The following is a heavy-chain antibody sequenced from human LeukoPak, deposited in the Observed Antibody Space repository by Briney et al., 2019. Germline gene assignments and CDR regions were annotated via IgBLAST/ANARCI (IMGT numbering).Heavy chain of an antibody. CDR1: GFTFTSYD. Sequence: GGSLRLFCVASGFTFTSYDFNWVRQAPGKGLEWVSYISNGGGTISYADSVKGRFTISRDNAENSLYLQMNSLRAEDTAVYYCARVAADNTLFDYWGQGTLVTVSS. CDR3: ARVAADNTLFDY. V-gene: IGHV3-48*03. D-gene: IGHD2-2*02. CDR2: ISNGGGTI. J-gene: IGHJ4*02.